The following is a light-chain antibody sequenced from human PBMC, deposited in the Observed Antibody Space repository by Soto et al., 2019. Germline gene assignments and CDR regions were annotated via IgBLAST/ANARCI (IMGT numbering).Light chain of an antibody. CDR3: QQYDSFSVT. J-gene: IGKJ5*01. CDR1: QAIRTA. V-gene: IGKV1-13*02. CDR2: DSS. Sequence: AIQLTQSPSSLSASVGDRVTITCRASQAIRTALGWYQQKPGRAPKLLIYDSSSLESGVPSRFSGSGSGTEFRLTISTMQPDDFATYYCQQYDSFSVTFGQGTRLEI.